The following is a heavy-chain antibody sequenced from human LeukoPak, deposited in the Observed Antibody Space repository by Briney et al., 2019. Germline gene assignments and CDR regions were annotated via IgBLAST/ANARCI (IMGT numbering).Heavy chain of an antibody. J-gene: IGHJ6*02. Sequence: GASVTVSCKASGYTFTSYGISWVRQAPGQGLEWMGWISAYNGNTNYAQKLQGRVTMTTDTSTSTAYMELRSLRSDDTAVYYCARAYDSSGYYDPFDYYYGMDVWGQGTTVTVSS. CDR1: GYTFTSYG. CDR2: ISAYNGNT. D-gene: IGHD3-22*01. CDR3: ARAYDSSGYYDPFDYYYGMDV. V-gene: IGHV1-18*01.